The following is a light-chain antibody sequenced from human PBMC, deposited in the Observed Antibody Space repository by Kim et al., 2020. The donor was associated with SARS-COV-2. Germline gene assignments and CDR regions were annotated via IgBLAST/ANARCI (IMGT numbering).Light chain of an antibody. V-gene: IGKV3-11*01. CDR3: QQRSTWPLT. CDR1: QSVSSY. Sequence: SLSPGGSATLSCRASQSVSSYLGWYQQKPGQAPRLLISDASNRATGTPPRFSGSGSGTDFTLTISSLEPDDFAVYYCQQRSTWPLTFGGGTKLEI. J-gene: IGKJ4*01. CDR2: DAS.